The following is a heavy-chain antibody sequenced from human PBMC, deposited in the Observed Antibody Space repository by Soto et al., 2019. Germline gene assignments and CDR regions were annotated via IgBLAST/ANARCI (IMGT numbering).Heavy chain of an antibody. V-gene: IGHV3-23*01. Sequence: GGSLRLSCAASGFTFSSYAMSWVRQAPGKGLEWVSAISGSGGSTYYADSVKGRFTISRDNSKNTLYLQMNSLRAEDTAVYYCARYSSGWYRKVFPKGVYYFDYWGQGTLVTVSS. CDR1: GFTFSSYA. CDR2: ISGSGGST. CDR3: ARYSSGWYRKVFPKGVYYFDY. D-gene: IGHD6-19*01. J-gene: IGHJ4*02.